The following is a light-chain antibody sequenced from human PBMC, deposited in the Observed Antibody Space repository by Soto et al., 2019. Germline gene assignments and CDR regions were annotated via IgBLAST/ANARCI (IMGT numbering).Light chain of an antibody. CDR2: DVD. Sequence: QSALTQPASVSGSPGQSITISCTGTSSDVGGYNYVSWYQQHPGKAPKLMIYDVDVRPSGVSNRFSGSKSGNTASLTISGLQAQDEADYYCTSYTSISTVVFGGGTKVTVL. V-gene: IGLV2-14*03. CDR1: SSDVGGYNY. J-gene: IGLJ2*01. CDR3: TSYTSISTVV.